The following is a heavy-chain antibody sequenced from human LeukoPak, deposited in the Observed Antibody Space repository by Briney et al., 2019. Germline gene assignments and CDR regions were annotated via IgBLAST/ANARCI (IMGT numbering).Heavy chain of an antibody. J-gene: IGHJ4*02. CDR2: ISGSGGST. CDR1: GFTFSSYA. Sequence: GGSLRLSCAASGFTFSSYAMSWVRQAPRKGLEWVSAISGSGGSTYYADSVKGRFTISRDNSKNTLYLQMNSLRAEDTAVYYCAKVAGITMIVVDYYFDYWGQGTLVTVSS. CDR3: AKVAGITMIVVDYYFDY. V-gene: IGHV3-23*01. D-gene: IGHD3-22*01.